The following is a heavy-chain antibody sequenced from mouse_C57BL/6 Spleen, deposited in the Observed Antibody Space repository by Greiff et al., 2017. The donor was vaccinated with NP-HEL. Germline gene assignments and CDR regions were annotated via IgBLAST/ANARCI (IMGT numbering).Heavy chain of an antibody. J-gene: IGHJ4*01. CDR3: ARSTVVATWDAMDY. D-gene: IGHD1-1*01. CDR2: IHPNSGST. V-gene: IGHV1-64*01. CDR1: GYTFTSYW. Sequence: VKLQESGAELVKPGASVKLSCKASGYTFTSYWMHWVKQRPGQGLEWIGMIHPNSGSTNYNEKFKSKATLTVDKSSSTAYMQLSSLTSEDSAVYYCARSTVVATWDAMDYWGQGTSVTVSS.